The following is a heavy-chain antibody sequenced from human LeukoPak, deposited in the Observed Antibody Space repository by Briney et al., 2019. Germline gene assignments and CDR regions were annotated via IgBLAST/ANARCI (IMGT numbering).Heavy chain of an antibody. J-gene: IGHJ6*02. CDR3: ARDDLLLSYGVMDV. CDR2: IWYDGSNK. CDR1: GFTFSSYG. V-gene: IGHV3-33*08. Sequence: GGSLRLSCAASGFTFSSYGMHWVRQAPGKGLEWVAVIWYDGSNKYYADSVKGRFTISRDNSKNTLYLQMNSLGAEDTAVYYCARDDLLLSYGVMDVWGQGTTVTVSS. D-gene: IGHD5-18*01.